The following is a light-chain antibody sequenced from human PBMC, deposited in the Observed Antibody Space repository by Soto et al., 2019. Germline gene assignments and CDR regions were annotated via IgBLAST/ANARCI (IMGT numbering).Light chain of an antibody. V-gene: IGKV3-20*01. CDR3: QQYGSSPRT. CDR2: GTS. J-gene: IGKJ1*01. CDR1: QNVGSRY. Sequence: IVLTQSPGTLSLSPGERATLSCRASQNVGSRYLAWYQQKPGQAPRLLIYGTSNRATGIPDRFSGSGSGTDFSLTISSLEPGDLAVYYCQQYGSSPRTFGQGTKVEIK.